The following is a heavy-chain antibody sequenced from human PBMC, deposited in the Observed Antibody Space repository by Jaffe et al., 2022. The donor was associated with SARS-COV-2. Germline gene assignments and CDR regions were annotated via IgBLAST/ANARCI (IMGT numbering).Heavy chain of an antibody. CDR3: ARDKRFYDISLGYSGPNWFDP. J-gene: IGHJ5*02. D-gene: IGHD3-9*01. CDR1: GYTFTSYY. CDR2: INPSGGST. V-gene: IGHV1-46*04. Sequence: QVQLVQSGAEVKKPGASVKVSCKASGYTFTSYYMHWVRQAPGQGLEWMGIINPSGGSTSYAQKLQGRVTMTRDTSTSTVYMELSSLRSEDTAVYYCARDKRFYDISLGYSGPNWFDPWGQGTLVTVSS.